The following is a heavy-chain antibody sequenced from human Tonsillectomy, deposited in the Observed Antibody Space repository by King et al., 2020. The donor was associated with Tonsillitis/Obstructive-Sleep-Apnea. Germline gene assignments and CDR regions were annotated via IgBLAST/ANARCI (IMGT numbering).Heavy chain of an antibody. Sequence: QLVQSGGGVVQPGGSLRLSCAASGFTFSSYGMHWVRQTPGKGLQWVAFIRYDGSNKYYADSVKGRFTISRDNSKNTLYLQMHSLRAEDTAVYYCAKGSDLDYVDYWGQGTLVTVSS. CDR1: GFTFSSYG. CDR3: AKGSDLDYVDY. CDR2: IRYDGSNK. V-gene: IGHV3-30*02. J-gene: IGHJ4*02. D-gene: IGHD3-10*02.